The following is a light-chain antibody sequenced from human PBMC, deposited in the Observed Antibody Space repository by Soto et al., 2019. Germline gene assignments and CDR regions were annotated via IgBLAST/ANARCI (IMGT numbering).Light chain of an antibody. CDR3: QQLNDSPYT. CDR1: QAVSSS. V-gene: IGKV1-9*01. J-gene: IGKJ2*01. CDR2: AAS. Sequence: DIELTQSPSFLSASVGDRVTITCRASQAVSSSLAWYQHNPGKAPKLLIYAASTLQNGVPSSFSGSGSGTEFTLTISSLQPEDFATYYCQQLNDSPYTFGQGTKVEIK.